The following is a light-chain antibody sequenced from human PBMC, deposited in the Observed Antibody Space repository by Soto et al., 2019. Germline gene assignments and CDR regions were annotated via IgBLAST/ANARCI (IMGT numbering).Light chain of an antibody. CDR1: QSVSSY. CDR3: QQRSNWPVT. V-gene: IGKV3-11*01. CDR2: DAS. J-gene: IGKJ1*01. Sequence: EIVLTQSPATLSLSPGERATLSCRASQSVSSYLAWYQQKPGQAPRLLIYDASNRATGIPARFSGSGSGTDFTLTISSLEPEGFAVYYCQQRSNWPVTFGQGTKVDI.